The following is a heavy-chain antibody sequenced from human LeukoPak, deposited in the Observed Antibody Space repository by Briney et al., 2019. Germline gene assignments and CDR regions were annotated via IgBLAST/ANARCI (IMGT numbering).Heavy chain of an antibody. Sequence: GGSLRLSCAASGFTFSSYAMHWVRRAPGKGLEWVAVISYDGSNKYYADSVKGRFTISRDNSKNTLYLQMNSLRAEDTAVYYCARDSTPGTYIDYWGQGTLVTVSS. J-gene: IGHJ4*02. CDR3: ARDSTPGTYIDY. V-gene: IGHV3-30-3*01. CDR2: ISYDGSNK. CDR1: GFTFSSYA. D-gene: IGHD1-7*01.